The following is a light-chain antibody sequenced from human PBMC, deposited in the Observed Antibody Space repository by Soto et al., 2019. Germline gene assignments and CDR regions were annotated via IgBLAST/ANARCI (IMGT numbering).Light chain of an antibody. V-gene: IGKV3-20*01. CDR3: QQYGSSPLT. Sequence: EIVLSQSPGTLSLSPGERATLSCRASQSVSSSYLAWYQQKPGQAPRLLIYGASSSAPGIPDRFSGSGSGTDFTLTISRLEPEDFAVYYWQQYGSSPLTFGGGTKVEIK. CDR1: QSVSSSY. CDR2: GAS. J-gene: IGKJ4*01.